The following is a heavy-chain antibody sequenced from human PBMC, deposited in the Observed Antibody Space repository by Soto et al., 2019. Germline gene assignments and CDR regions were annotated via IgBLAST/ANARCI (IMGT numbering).Heavy chain of an antibody. CDR3: ARDLSIAAAFSGWFDP. CDR2: IYHSGST. D-gene: IGHD6-13*01. J-gene: IGHJ5*02. CDR1: GGSISSSNW. V-gene: IGHV4-4*02. Sequence: NPSETLSLTCAVSGGSISSSNWWSWVRQPPGKGLEWIGEIYHSGSTNYNPSLKSRITISVDKSKNQFSLKLSSVTAADTAVYYCARDLSIAAAFSGWFDPWGQGTLVTVTS.